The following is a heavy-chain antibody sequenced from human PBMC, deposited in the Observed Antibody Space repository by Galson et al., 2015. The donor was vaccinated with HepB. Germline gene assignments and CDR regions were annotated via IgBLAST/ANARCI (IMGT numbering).Heavy chain of an antibody. CDR1: GYTLTELS. Sequence: SVKVSCKVSGYTLTELSMHWVRQAPGKGLEWMGGFDPEDGETIYAQKFQGRVTMTEDTSTDTAYMELSSLRSEDTAVYYCATAKWELRAFDIWGQGTMVTVSS. V-gene: IGHV1-24*01. D-gene: IGHD1-26*01. J-gene: IGHJ3*02. CDR3: ATAKWELRAFDI. CDR2: FDPEDGET.